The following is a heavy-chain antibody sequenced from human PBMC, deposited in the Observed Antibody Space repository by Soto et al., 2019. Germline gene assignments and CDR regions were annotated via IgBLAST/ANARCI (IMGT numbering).Heavy chain of an antibody. CDR2: ISGSGGST. J-gene: IGHJ4*02. Sequence: GESLKISCAASGFTFSSYAMSWVRQAPGKGLEWVSAISGSGGSTYYADSVKGRFTISRDNSKNTLYLQMNSLRAEDTAVYYCAKGVQYIGNCSSTSCYGYYFDYWGQGTLVTVSS. CDR3: AKGVQYIGNCSSTSCYGYYFDY. D-gene: IGHD2-2*01. CDR1: GFTFSSYA. V-gene: IGHV3-23*01.